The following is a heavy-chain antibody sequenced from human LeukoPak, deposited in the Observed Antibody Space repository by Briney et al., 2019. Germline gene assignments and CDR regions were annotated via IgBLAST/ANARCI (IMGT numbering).Heavy chain of an antibody. CDR3: AILLDGYNPNDAFDI. Sequence: PSETLSLTCTVSGGSISNSYWSWIRQPPGKGLEWIGNIYHIGNTKHHPSLYPSGSTSYNPSLRSRAIISVDTSKKQLSLNLRSVTAADTAVYYCAILLDGYNPNDAFDIWGQGTMVTVSS. J-gene: IGHJ3*02. D-gene: IGHD5-24*01. CDR2: IYHIGNTKHHPSLYPSGST. CDR1: GGSISNSY. V-gene: IGHV4-59*01.